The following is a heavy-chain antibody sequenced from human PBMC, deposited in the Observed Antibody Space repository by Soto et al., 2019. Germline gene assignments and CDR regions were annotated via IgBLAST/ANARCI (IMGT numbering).Heavy chain of an antibody. CDR3: VRGRGMDV. J-gene: IGHJ6*02. CDR1: GFIFNNYW. Sequence: EVQLVESGGGLVQPGGSLRLSFAASGFIFNNYWMTWVRQAPGKGLEWVANIQQDGGEKYYVDSVKGRFTVSRDNAKKSLYLQMNSLRADDMAVYYCVRGRGMDVWGQGTTVTVSS. V-gene: IGHV3-7*01. CDR2: IQQDGGEK.